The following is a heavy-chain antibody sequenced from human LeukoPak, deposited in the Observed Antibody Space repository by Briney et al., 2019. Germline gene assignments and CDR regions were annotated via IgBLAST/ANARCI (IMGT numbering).Heavy chain of an antibody. V-gene: IGHV1-18*01. Sequence: ASVKVSCKASGYTLTNFGLSWVRQAPGQGLEWMGWISAYNGDTYYAQRFHGRVTMTTDTSTSTAYMELKRLRSDDTAVYYCARDGGGGELGDYWGQGTLVTVSS. D-gene: IGHD1-7*01. CDR2: ISAYNGDT. J-gene: IGHJ4*02. CDR1: GYTLTNFG. CDR3: ARDGGGGELGDY.